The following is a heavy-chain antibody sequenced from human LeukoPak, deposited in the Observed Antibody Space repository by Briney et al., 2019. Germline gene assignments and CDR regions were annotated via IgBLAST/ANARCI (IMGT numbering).Heavy chain of an antibody. Sequence: APVKVSCKASGYTFTGYYMHWVRQAPGQGLEWMGWINPNSGGTNYAQKFQGRVTMTRDTSISTAYMELSRLRSDDTAVYYCARDREELDAFDIWGQGTMVTVSS. CDR3: ARDREELDAFDI. J-gene: IGHJ3*02. CDR2: INPNSGGT. D-gene: IGHD1-26*01. V-gene: IGHV1-2*02. CDR1: GYTFTGYY.